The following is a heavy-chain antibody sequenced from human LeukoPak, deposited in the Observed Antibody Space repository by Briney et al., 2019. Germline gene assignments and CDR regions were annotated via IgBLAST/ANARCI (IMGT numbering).Heavy chain of an antibody. Sequence: SETLSLTCAVYGGSFSGYYWSWIRQPAGKGLEWIGRIYTSGNTNYNPSLKSRVTISVDTSKNQFSLKLSSVTAADTAVYYCAREGGYSYGDAPLHFDYRGQGTLVTVSS. CDR3: AREGGYSYGDAPLHFDY. CDR1: GGSFSGYY. CDR2: IYTSGNT. V-gene: IGHV4-4*07. J-gene: IGHJ4*02. D-gene: IGHD5-18*01.